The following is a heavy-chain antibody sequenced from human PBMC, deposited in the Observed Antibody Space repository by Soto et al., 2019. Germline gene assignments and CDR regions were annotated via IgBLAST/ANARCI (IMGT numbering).Heavy chain of an antibody. CDR2: ISGSGDTT. Sequence: RQTPGKGLEWVSAISGSGDTTYYADSVKGRFTISRDNSKNTLYLQMNSLRAEDTAVYYCAKAPCSSGWCPAYRGQGTLVPVFS. J-gene: IGHJ1*01. D-gene: IGHD6-19*01. CDR3: AKAPCSSGWCPAY. V-gene: IGHV3-23*01.